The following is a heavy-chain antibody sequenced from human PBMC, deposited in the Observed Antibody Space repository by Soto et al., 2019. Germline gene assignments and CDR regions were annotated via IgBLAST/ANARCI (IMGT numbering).Heavy chain of an antibody. CDR2: INDSGST. V-gene: IGHV4-34*01. CDR1: GGSFSGYF. Sequence: PSGTLSLTCAVYGGSFSGYFWSWIRQPPGKGLEWIGEINDSGSTNYNPSLKSRATISVDTYKNQFSLKLTSVTAEDTAVYYCAIGNTAMVLRFDPWGQGTLVTVSS. D-gene: IGHD5-18*01. J-gene: IGHJ5*02. CDR3: AIGNTAMVLRFDP.